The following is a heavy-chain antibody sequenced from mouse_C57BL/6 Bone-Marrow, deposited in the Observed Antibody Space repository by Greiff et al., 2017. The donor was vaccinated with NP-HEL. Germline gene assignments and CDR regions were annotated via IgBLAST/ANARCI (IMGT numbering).Heavy chain of an antibody. CDR3: ARAIYYDYDGDY. Sequence: EVQLVESGPGLVKPSQSLSLTCSVTGYSITSGYYWNWIRQFPGNKLEWMGYISYDGSNNYNPSLKNRISITRDTSKNQFFLKLNSVTTEDTATYYCARAIYYDYDGDYWGQGTTLTVSS. V-gene: IGHV3-6*01. CDR2: ISYDGSN. D-gene: IGHD2-4*01. CDR1: GYSITSGYY. J-gene: IGHJ2*01.